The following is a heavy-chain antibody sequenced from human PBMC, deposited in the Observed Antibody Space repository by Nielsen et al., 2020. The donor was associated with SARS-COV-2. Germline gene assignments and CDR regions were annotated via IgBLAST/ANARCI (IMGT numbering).Heavy chain of an antibody. V-gene: IGHV3-13*01. D-gene: IGHD6-13*01. CDR1: GFTFNNYD. CDR2: IGTGGDT. J-gene: IGHJ6*02. CDR3: ARAGALSSSWYSMDF. Sequence: GGSLRLSCAASGFTFNNYDMHWVRQATGKGLERVSAIGTGGDTFYPGSVKGRFTISRENAKNSLYLQMNSLRAGDTAVYYCARAGALSSSWYSMDFWGQGTTVTVSS.